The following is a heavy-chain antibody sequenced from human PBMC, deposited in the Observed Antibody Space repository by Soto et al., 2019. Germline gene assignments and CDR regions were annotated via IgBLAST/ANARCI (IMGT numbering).Heavy chain of an antibody. J-gene: IGHJ4*02. CDR1: GFTINNYD. CDR2: LWYGGSNK. D-gene: IGHD2-15*01. Sequence: LRLSCAASGFTINNYDIQWVRQAPGKGLEWVAVLWYGGSNKYYADSVKGRFTISRDNSKNTLYLQMNSLRAEDTAVYYCAKDGDIVVVVAATRGYDYWGQGTLVTVSS. CDR3: AKDGDIVVVVAATRGYDY. V-gene: IGHV3-33*06.